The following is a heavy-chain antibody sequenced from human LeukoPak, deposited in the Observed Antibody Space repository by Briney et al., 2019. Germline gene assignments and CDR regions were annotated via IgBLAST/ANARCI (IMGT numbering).Heavy chain of an antibody. CDR2: IIPSLDVA. V-gene: IGHV1-69*04. J-gene: IGHJ4*02. CDR1: GDTFIPYT. D-gene: IGHD2-15*01. Sequence: SVKVSCKASGDTFIPYTFSWVRQAPGQGLEWIGRIIPSLDVANYAQKFQGRVTLSVDRDTATTYIEVTSLRSEDTAIYYCARDHCSPGTCLGGHWGQGTLVTVSS. CDR3: ARDHCSPGTCLGGH.